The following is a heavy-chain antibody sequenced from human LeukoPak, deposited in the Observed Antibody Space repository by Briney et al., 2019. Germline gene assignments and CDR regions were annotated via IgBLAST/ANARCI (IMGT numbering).Heavy chain of an antibody. J-gene: IGHJ3*02. CDR3: ARGYCGGGSCYETVWFGFDI. CDR1: GFTFSSYA. V-gene: IGHV3-30*04. CDR2: KSDDGSNQ. Sequence: TGGSLRLSCAASGFTFSSYAMHWVRQAPGKGLEWVAVKSDDGSNQYYADSVKGRFIISRDNSKNTLYLQMNSLRAEDTAVYYCARGYCGGGSCYETVWFGFDIWGQGTMVTVSS. D-gene: IGHD2-15*01.